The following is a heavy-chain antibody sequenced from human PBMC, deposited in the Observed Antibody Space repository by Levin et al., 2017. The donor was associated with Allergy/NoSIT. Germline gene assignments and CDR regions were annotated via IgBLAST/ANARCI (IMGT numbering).Heavy chain of an antibody. V-gene: IGHV3-15*01. CDR1: GLAFSNAW. CDR3: STDSYDF. CDR2: IKRITEGGTT. J-gene: IGHJ4*02. Sequence: AGGSLRLSCAASGLAFSNAWMTWVRQAPGRGLEWVGRIKRITEGGTTDYAAPVDGRFIISRDDSLKTLYLQMNSLKAEDTAVYYCSTDSYDFWGQGTLVTVSS.